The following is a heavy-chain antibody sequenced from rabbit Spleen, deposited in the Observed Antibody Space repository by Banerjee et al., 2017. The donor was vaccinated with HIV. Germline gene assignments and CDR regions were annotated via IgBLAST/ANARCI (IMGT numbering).Heavy chain of an antibody. Sequence: QQLVESGGGLVKPGASLTLTCTASGFSFSSSYDMCWVRQAPGKGLEWIGCIYTGNGKTYYASWAKGRFTISKTSSTTVTLQMTSLTAADTATYFCARGSAAMTMLITGYYLGLWGPGTLVTVS. V-gene: IGHV1S40*01. D-gene: IGHD2-1*01. J-gene: IGHJ4*01. CDR3: ARGSAAMTMLITGYYLGL. CDR2: IYTGNGKT. CDR1: GFSFSSSYD.